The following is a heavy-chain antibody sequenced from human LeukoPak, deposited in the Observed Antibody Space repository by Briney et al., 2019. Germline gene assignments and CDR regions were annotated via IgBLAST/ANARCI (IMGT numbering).Heavy chain of an antibody. D-gene: IGHD6-13*01. CDR3: ARLTAAGYAFDI. J-gene: IGHJ3*02. CDR2: INPNSGGT. V-gene: IGHV1-2*02. Sequence: GASVKVSCKASGYTFTGYYMHWVRQAPGQGLEWMGWINPNSGGTNYAQKFQGRVTMTRDTSISTAYMELSSLRSEDTAVYYCARLTAAGYAFDIWGQGTVVTVSS. CDR1: GYTFTGYY.